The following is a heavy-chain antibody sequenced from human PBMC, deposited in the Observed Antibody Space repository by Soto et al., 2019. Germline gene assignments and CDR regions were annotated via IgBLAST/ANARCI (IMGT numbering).Heavy chain of an antibody. CDR3: ARSSQGVFDI. J-gene: IGHJ3*02. V-gene: IGHV4-61*05. CDR2: IYYSGGT. Sequence: PSETLSLTCTVSGGSISSSSYYWGWIRQPPGKGLEWIGNIYYSGGTNYNPSLTSRVTISVDTSKNQFSLKLSSVTAADTAVYYCARSSQGVFDIWGHGTMVTVSS. D-gene: IGHD2-15*01. CDR1: GGSISSSSYY.